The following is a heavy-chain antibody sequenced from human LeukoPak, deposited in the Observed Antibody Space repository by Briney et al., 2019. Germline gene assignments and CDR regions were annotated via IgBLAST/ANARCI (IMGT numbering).Heavy chain of an antibody. CDR2: ISGSGGTT. CDR3: ARAYYYDTSGYWYFDY. CDR1: GFTFSSYA. J-gene: IGHJ4*02. D-gene: IGHD3-22*01. V-gene: IGHV3-23*01. Sequence: PGGSLRLPCAASGFTFSSYAMNWVRQAPGKGLEWVSAISGSGGTTYYADSVKGRFTISRDNSKNTLYLQMNSLRAEDAALYYCARAYYYDTSGYWYFDYWGQGTLVTVSS.